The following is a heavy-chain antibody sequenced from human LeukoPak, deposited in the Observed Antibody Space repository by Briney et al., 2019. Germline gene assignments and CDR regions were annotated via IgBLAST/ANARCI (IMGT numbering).Heavy chain of an antibody. V-gene: IGHV1-18*01. CDR1: GYTFTSYG. D-gene: IGHD1-26*01. J-gene: IGHJ4*02. Sequence: ASVKVSCKASGYTFTSYGISWVRQAPGQGHEWMGWISAYNGNTNYAQKLQGRVTMTTDTSTSTAYIELRSLRSDDTAVYYCARDTGSGSYAHWGQGTLVTVSS. CDR2: ISAYNGNT. CDR3: ARDTGSGSYAH.